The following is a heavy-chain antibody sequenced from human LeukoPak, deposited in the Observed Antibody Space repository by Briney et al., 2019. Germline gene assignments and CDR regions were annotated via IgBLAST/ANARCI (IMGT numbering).Heavy chain of an antibody. D-gene: IGHD3-22*01. J-gene: IGHJ4*02. Sequence: SVKVSCKASGGTFSSYAISWVRQAPGQGLEWMGGIIPIFGTANYAQKFQGRVTITADESTSTAYMELSSLRSEDAAVYYCARSLGDYYDSSGYYPLFDYWGQGTLVTVSS. CDR1: GGTFSSYA. V-gene: IGHV1-69*01. CDR3: ARSLGDYYDSSGYYPLFDY. CDR2: IIPIFGTA.